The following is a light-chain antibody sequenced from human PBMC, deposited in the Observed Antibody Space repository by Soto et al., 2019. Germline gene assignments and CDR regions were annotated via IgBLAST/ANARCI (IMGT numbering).Light chain of an antibody. Sequence: SVLTQPPSVSGAPGQRVTISCTGSSSNIGASYAVHWYQQLPGTAPKLLIYGNSNRPSGVPDRFSGSKSGTSASLAITGLQAEDEADYYCQSYDSSLSGSVFGGGTKVTVL. CDR2: GNS. CDR1: SSNIGASYA. J-gene: IGLJ3*02. CDR3: QSYDSSLSGSV. V-gene: IGLV1-40*01.